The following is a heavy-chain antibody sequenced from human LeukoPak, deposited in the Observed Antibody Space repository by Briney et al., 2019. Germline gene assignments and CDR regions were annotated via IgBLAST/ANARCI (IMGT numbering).Heavy chain of an antibody. CDR3: ARHRYGDSSFEY. D-gene: IGHD4-17*01. V-gene: IGHV4-59*01. Sequence: SETLSLTCTVSGGSISSYYWSWIRQPPGKGLEWIGYIYYIGSTNYNPSLKSRVTISVDTSKNLFSLKLSSVTAAETAVYYCARHRYGDSSFEYWGQGTLVTVSS. J-gene: IGHJ4*02. CDR2: IYYIGST. CDR1: GGSISSYY.